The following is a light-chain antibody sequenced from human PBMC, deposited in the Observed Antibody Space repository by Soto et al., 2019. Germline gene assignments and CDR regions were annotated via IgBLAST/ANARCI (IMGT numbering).Light chain of an antibody. J-gene: IGKJ2*01. V-gene: IGKV3-11*01. CDR3: QQRSNWPGT. CDR1: QSVSSY. Sequence: EIVLTQSPATLSLSPGERATLSCRASQSVSSYLAWYQQKPGQAPRLLIYDASNRATGIPARFSGSGSGTDFTLTISSLEPEDFAVYDGQQRSNWPGTFGQGTKLEIK. CDR2: DAS.